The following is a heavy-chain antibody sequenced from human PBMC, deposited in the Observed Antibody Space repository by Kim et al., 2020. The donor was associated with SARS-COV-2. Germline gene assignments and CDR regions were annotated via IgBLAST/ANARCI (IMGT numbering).Heavy chain of an antibody. CDR1: DGSFSDYF. J-gene: IGHJ4*02. CDR2: IRHSGNT. D-gene: IGHD3-22*01. V-gene: IGHV4-34*01. Sequence: SETLSLTCAVYDGSFSDYFWSWIRQPPGAGLEWIAVIRHSGNTNYNTSLKSRVTISVYTSKKQISLKVFSVTVADTAVYYCARTYYGFNYWGQGTLVTFS. CDR3: ARTYYGFNY.